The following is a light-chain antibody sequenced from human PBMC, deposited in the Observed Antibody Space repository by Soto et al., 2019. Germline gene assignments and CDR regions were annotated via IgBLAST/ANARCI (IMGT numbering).Light chain of an antibody. CDR1: SSDVGSYNL. CDR2: EVS. CDR3: SSYTSSSTLGGYV. Sequence: QSALTQPASVSGSPGQSITISCTGTSSDVGSYNLVSWYQQHPGKAPKLMIYEVSNRPSGVSNRFSGSKSGNTASLTISGLQAEDEADYYCSSYTSSSTLGGYVFGTGTKLTVL. J-gene: IGLJ1*01. V-gene: IGLV2-14*02.